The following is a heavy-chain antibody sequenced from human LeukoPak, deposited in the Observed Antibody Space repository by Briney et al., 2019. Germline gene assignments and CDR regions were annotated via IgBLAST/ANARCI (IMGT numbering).Heavy chain of an antibody. V-gene: IGHV4-39*07. CDR1: GGSISSSSYY. J-gene: IGHJ6*03. Sequence: SETLSLTCTVSGGSISSSSYYWGWLRQPPGRGVEWVGSIYYSGSTYYNPSRKSRVTITENKSKKQFSLKLSSVTAADTAVYYCARLYMDVWGKGTTVTISS. CDR3: ARLYMDV. CDR2: IYYSGST.